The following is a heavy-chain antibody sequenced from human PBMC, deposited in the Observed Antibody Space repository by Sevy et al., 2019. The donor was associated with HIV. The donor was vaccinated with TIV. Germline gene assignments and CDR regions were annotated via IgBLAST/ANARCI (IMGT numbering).Heavy chain of an antibody. D-gene: IGHD4-17*01. CDR1: GFTFSSYG. Sequence: GGSLRLSCAASGFTFSSYGMHWVRQAPGKGLEWVSVIYSGGSTYYADSVKGRFTISRDNSKNTLYLQMNSLRAEDTAVYYCARAEVTTGLDYWGQGTLVTVSS. J-gene: IGHJ4*02. CDR2: IYSGGST. V-gene: IGHV3-53*01. CDR3: ARAEVTTGLDY.